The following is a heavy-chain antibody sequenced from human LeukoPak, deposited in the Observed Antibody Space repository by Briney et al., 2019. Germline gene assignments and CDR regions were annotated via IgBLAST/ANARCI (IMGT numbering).Heavy chain of an antibody. CDR1: GGSFSGYY. D-gene: IGHD3-9*01. J-gene: IGHJ4*02. CDR2: INHIGST. CDR3: ARAHNDILTGYSNPPDY. Sequence: SETLSLSCAVYGGSFSGYYWSWVRQPPGKGLEWIGEINHIGSTNYNPSLKSRVTISVDMSKNQFSLKLSSVPAADTAVYYCARAHNDILTGYSNPPDYWGQGTLVTVSS. V-gene: IGHV4-34*01.